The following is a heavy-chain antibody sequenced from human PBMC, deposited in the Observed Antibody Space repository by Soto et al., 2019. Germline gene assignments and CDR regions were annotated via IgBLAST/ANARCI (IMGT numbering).Heavy chain of an antibody. J-gene: IGHJ4*02. CDR3: SRERESASEH. CDR2: IYYTGTT. Sequence: QLQLQESGPGLVKPSDTLSLTCTVSGGSISSSTYHWAWIRQPPGKGLEWIASIYYTGTTYYSPSLKSRVTISVDTSKNHFSLKLSSVTAADTAVYYCSRERESASEHWGQGTLVTVSS. CDR1: GGSISSSTYH. V-gene: IGHV4-39*02.